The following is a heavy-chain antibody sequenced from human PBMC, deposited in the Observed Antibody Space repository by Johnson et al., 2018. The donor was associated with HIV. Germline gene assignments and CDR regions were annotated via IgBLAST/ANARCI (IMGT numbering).Heavy chain of an antibody. Sequence: QVQLVESGGGVVQPGRSLRLSCAASGFTFSSYAMHWVRQAPGKGLEWLAVISYDGSNKYYADSVKGRFTISRDNSKNTLYLQMNSLRAEDTAVYYCASFDGDWVAFDIWGQGTMVTVSS. V-gene: IGHV3-30*04. CDR2: ISYDGSNK. D-gene: IGHD3-10*01. J-gene: IGHJ3*02. CDR1: GFTFSSYA. CDR3: ASFDGDWVAFDI.